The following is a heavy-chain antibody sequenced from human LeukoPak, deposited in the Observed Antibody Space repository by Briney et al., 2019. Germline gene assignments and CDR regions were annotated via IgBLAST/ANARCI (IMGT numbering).Heavy chain of an antibody. CDR2: IYYSGST. D-gene: IGHD6-13*01. Sequence: SETLSLTCTVSGGSLSSASYYWGWIRQSPGKGLEWIGHIYYSGSTHYNPSLKSRATISADTSKNQFSLRLTSVTAADTAVFYCARLRSSWYYFDYWGRGTLVTASS. CDR3: ARLRSSWYYFDY. V-gene: IGHV4-39*01. J-gene: IGHJ4*02. CDR1: GGSLSSASYY.